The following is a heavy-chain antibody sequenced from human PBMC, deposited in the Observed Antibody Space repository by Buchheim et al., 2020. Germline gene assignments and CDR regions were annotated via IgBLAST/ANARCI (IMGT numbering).Heavy chain of an antibody. J-gene: IGHJ6*02. CDR1: GFIFSSNW. Sequence: EVQLVESGGGLVQPGGSLRLSCAASGFIFSSNWMHWVRQAPGKGLVWVSRINSDGSSVFYADSVKGRFTISSDNAKNTLYLQMNSRRAEGTAVYYCARGGDDYGDYYGLDVGGQGTT. CDR3: ARGGDDYGDYYGLDV. V-gene: IGHV3-74*01. D-gene: IGHD4-17*01. CDR2: INSDGSSV.